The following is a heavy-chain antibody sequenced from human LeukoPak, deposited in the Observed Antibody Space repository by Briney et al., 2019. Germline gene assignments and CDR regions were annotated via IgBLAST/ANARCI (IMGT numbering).Heavy chain of an antibody. Sequence: SETLSLTCAVYGGSFGGYYWSWIRQPPGKGLEWIGEINHSGSTNYNPSLKSRVTISVDTSKNQFSLKLSSVTAADTAVYYCASGETDGSIAAHPRWFDPWGQGTLVTVSS. D-gene: IGHD6-6*01. J-gene: IGHJ5*02. CDR2: INHSGST. CDR1: GGSFGGYY. CDR3: ASGETDGSIAAHPRWFDP. V-gene: IGHV4-34*01.